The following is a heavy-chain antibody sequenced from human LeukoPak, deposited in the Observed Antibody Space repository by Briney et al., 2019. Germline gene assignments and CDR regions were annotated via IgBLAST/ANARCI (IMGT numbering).Heavy chain of an antibody. D-gene: IGHD6-19*01. V-gene: IGHV4-39*01. Sequence: PGGSLRLSCAASGFTFSSYNMNWVRQPPGKGLEWIGSIYYSGSTYYNPSLKSRVTISVDTSKNQFSLKLSSVTAADTAVYYCARRNGFNFDYWGQGTLVTVSS. J-gene: IGHJ4*02. CDR1: GFTFSSYN. CDR2: IYYSGST. CDR3: ARRNGFNFDY.